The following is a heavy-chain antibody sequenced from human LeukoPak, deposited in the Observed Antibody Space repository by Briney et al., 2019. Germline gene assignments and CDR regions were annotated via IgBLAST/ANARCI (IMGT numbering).Heavy chain of an antibody. CDR2: ISGSGGST. V-gene: IGHV3-23*01. J-gene: IGHJ4*02. Sequence: GGSLRLSCAASGFTFSSYTMSWVRQAPGKGLEWDSAISGSGGSTYYADSVKGRFTISRDNSKNTLYLQMNSLRAEDTAVYYCAKAYKEYCSSTSCSFDYWGQGTLVTVSS. D-gene: IGHD2-2*01. CDR3: AKAYKEYCSSTSCSFDY. CDR1: GFTFSSYT.